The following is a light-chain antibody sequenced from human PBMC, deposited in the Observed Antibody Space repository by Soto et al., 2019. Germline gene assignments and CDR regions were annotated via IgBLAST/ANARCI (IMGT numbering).Light chain of an antibody. CDR2: AAS. CDR3: QQYSSAPYT. CDR1: QGISNF. V-gene: IGKV1-27*01. Sequence: DIQMTQSPSSLSASVGDRVTITCRASQGISNFLAWYQQKPGKVPKLLIYAASTSQSGVPSRFSGSGSGTDFTLSISSLQPEDVTTYYWQQYSSAPYTFGQGTKLEIK. J-gene: IGKJ2*01.